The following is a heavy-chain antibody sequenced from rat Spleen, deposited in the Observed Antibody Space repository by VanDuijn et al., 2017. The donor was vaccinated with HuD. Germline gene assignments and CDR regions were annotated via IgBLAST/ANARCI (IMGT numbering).Heavy chain of an antibody. Sequence: EVQLVESGGGLVQPGSPLKLSCAASGFTFSSNWLNWIRQAPGKGLEWVASISYDGSSTYYRDSVKGRFTISRDNAKSTLYLQMDSLRSEDTATYYCTRDRILRSTGFDYWGQGVVVTVSS. V-gene: IGHV5-29*01. CDR3: TRDRILRSTGFDY. D-gene: IGHD1-6*01. CDR1: GFTFSSNW. J-gene: IGHJ2*01. CDR2: ISYDGSST.